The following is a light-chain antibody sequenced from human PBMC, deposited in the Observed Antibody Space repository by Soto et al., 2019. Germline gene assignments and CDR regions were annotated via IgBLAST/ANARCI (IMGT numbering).Light chain of an antibody. J-gene: IGKJ4*01. CDR2: GAS. CDR3: QKYNSGPLT. CDR1: QGVGNY. V-gene: IGKV1-27*01. Sequence: DIQMTQSPSSLSASIGDRVTITCRASQGVGNYLIWYQHKRGKVPKLLIYGASTLHSGVPTRFSGSGSGTDFTLTIDSLQPEDVATYYCQKYNSGPLTFGGGTKVEIK.